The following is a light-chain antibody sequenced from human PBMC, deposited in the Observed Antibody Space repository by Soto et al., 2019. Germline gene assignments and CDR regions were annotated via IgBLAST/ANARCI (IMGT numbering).Light chain of an antibody. J-gene: IGKJ1*01. V-gene: IGKV3-15*01. CDR1: QSVSSN. Sequence: EIVMTQSPATLSVSPGERATLSCRASQSVSSNLAWYQQKPGQAPSLLIYGASTRATGIPARFSGSGSGTEYTLTISRLEPEDSAVYYCQQYGYSFWTFGQGTKVDIK. CDR3: QQYGYSFWT. CDR2: GAS.